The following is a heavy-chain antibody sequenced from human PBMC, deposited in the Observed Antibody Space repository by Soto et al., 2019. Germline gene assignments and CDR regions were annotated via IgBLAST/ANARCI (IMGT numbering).Heavy chain of an antibody. D-gene: IGHD2-21*01. CDR1: GFTFSNAW. CDR2: IKSKTDGGTL. V-gene: IGHV3-15*07. CDR3: TTGSYEGDGLL. J-gene: IGHJ3*01. Sequence: GGSLRLSCAASGFTFSNAWMNWVRQAPGKGLEWVGRIKSKTDGGTLDYGAPVKGRFTISRDDSKNTVYLQMDSLKTEDTGVYYCTTGSYEGDGLLWGQGIKVTVSS.